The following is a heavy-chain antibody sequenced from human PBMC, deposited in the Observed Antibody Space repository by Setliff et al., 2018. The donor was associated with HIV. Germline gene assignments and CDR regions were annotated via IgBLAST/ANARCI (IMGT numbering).Heavy chain of an antibody. D-gene: IGHD2-2*01. V-gene: IGHV4-61*02. J-gene: IGHJ3*02. CDR1: GGSISSGRYY. CDR2: IFTTGST. CDR3: ARGCSSTSCYASAFDI. Sequence: SETLSLTCTVSGGSISSGRYYWSWIRQPAGKGLEWLGRIFTTGSTNYNPSLNSRVTISVDTSKNQFSLKVYSVTAADTAVYYCARGCSSTSCYASAFDIWGQGTMVTVSS.